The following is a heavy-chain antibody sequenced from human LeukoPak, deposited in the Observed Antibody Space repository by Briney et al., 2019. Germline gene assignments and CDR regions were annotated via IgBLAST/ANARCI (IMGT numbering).Heavy chain of an antibody. CDR1: GFTFSSYS. D-gene: IGHD2-15*01. CDR3: AKDLVRYCSGGSCYSDY. J-gene: IGHJ4*02. CDR2: ISGSGGST. Sequence: GGSLRLSCAASGFTFSSYSMNWVRQAPGKGLEWVSAISGSGGSTYYADSVKGRFTISRDNPKNTLYLQMNSLRAEDTAVYYCAKDLVRYCSGGSCYSDYWGQGTLVTVSS. V-gene: IGHV3-23*01.